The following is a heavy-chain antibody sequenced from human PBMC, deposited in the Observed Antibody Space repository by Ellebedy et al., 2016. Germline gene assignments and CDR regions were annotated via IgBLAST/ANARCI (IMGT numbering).Heavy chain of an antibody. Sequence: SETLSLTCTVSGGSISSAAYYWSWIRQPPGTGLEWIGYISYSGSNYYNPSLKSRVTISIDTSKNQFSLNLTSVTAADTAVYYCARDAYCGGDCRMGGWFDPWGQGTLVTVSS. CDR3: ARDAYCGGDCRMGGWFDP. CDR2: ISYSGSN. D-gene: IGHD2-21*02. V-gene: IGHV4-31*03. J-gene: IGHJ5*02. CDR1: GGSISSAAYY.